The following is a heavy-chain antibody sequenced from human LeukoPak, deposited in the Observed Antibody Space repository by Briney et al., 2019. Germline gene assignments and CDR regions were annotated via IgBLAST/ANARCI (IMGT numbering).Heavy chain of an antibody. D-gene: IGHD3-3*01. CDR1: GYTFTSYG. CDR3: ARVPSNPNYDFWSGYYFDY. Sequence: ASVKVSCKASGYTFTSYGISWVRQAPGQGLEWMGWISAYNGNTNYAQKLQGRVTMTTDTSTGTAYMELRSLRSDDTAVYYCARVPSNPNYDFWSGYYFDYWGQGTLVTVSS. V-gene: IGHV1-18*01. J-gene: IGHJ4*02. CDR2: ISAYNGNT.